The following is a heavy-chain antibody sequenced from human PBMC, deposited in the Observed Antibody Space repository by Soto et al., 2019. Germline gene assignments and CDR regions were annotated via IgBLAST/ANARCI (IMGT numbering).Heavy chain of an antibody. CDR1: GFTFSSYS. D-gene: IGHD4-17*01. Sequence: GGSLRLSCAASGFTFSSYSMNWVRQAPGKGLEWVSYISSSSSTIYYADSVKGRFTISRDNAKNSLYLQMNSLRDEDTAVYYCARSRTTVTASHMDFDYWGQGTLVTVSS. V-gene: IGHV3-48*02. CDR2: ISSSSSTI. J-gene: IGHJ4*02. CDR3: ARSRTTVTASHMDFDY.